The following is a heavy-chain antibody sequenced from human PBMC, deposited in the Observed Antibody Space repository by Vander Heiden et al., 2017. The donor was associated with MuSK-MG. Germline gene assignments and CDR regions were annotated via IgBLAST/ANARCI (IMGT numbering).Heavy chain of an antibody. V-gene: IGHV3-7*01. CDR2: INEDGSAK. CDR1: GFTFSSYW. J-gene: IGHJ3*02. D-gene: IGHD2-15*01. Sequence: EAQLVESGGGLVQPGGSLRLSCAVSGFTFSSYWMTWVRQAPGKGLEWEASINEDGSAKYYVDSVKGRFTISRDNARNSLYLQMNSLKAEDTAVYYCARLSCSGGSCYSAFDIWGQGTMVAVSS. CDR3: ARLSCSGGSCYSAFDI.